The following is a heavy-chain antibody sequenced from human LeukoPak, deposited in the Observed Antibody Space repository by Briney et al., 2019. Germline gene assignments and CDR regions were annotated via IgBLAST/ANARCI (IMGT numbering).Heavy chain of an antibody. CDR1: GFTLSDYY. D-gene: IGHD5-12*01. V-gene: IGHV3-11*01. J-gene: IGHJ4*02. CDR2: ISKDGRTV. CDR3: ARVRESYSSDY. Sequence: PGGSLRLSCAASGFTLSDYYMRWIRQAPGKGLEGVSFISKDGRTVSYADSVKGQFTISRDNSKNSLYLQMNSLTADDTAVYFCARVRESYSSDYWGQGTLVTVSS.